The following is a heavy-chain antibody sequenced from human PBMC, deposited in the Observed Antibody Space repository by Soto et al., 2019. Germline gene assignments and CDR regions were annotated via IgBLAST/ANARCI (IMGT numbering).Heavy chain of an antibody. CDR2: INHSGST. D-gene: IGHD3-10*01. CDR1: GGSFSGYY. J-gene: IGHJ6*02. V-gene: IGHV4-34*01. Sequence: SETQSLTYAVYGGSFSGYYGSWMRQTPGKGLEWIGEINHSGSTNYNPSLKSRVTISVDTSKNQFSLKLSSVTAADTAVYYCARGQRSLTDQGYYYGSGSYYKQGYYYYGMDVWGQGTTVTVSS. CDR3: ARGQRSLTDQGYYYGSGSYYKQGYYYYGMDV.